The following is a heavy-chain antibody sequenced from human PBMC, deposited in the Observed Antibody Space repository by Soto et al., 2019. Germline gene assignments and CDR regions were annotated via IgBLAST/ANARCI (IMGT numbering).Heavy chain of an antibody. Sequence: DVQLVESGGGLIQPGESLRLYCAAFGFTISGKKYVAWVRQAPGKGLEWVSALYDLDGSFYAASVKGRFTTSSDSSKTTVYLQMNDLRPDDTAVYYCATWHEREHAYDVWGQGTTVTVSS. V-gene: IGHV3-53*01. CDR2: LYDLDGS. D-gene: IGHD1-1*01. CDR3: ATWHEREHAYDV. J-gene: IGHJ3*01. CDR1: GFTISGKKY.